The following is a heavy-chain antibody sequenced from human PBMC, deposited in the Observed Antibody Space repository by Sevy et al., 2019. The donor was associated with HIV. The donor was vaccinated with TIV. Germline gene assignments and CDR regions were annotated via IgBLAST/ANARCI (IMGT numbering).Heavy chain of an antibody. CDR3: ARRILEQGIYYYGMDV. V-gene: IGHV1-69*13. J-gene: IGHJ6*02. Sequence: ASVKVSCKASGGTFSSYAISWVRQAPGQGLEWMGGIIPIFGAANYAQKFQGRVTITADESTSTAYMELSSLRSEDTAVYYCARRILEQGIYYYGMDVWGQGTTVTVSS. CDR2: IIPIFGAA. D-gene: IGHD1-1*01. CDR1: GGTFSSYA.